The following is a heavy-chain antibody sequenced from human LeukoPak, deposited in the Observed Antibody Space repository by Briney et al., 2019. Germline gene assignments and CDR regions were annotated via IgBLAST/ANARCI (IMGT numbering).Heavy chain of an antibody. V-gene: IGHV4-59*11. J-gene: IGHJ3*02. D-gene: IGHD3-22*01. CDR1: GGSIGSHY. Sequence: PSETLSLTCSVSGGSIGSHYWTWIRQPPGKGLQWIGYIYYSGGTKYNPSLKSRVTVSQDKSKNQISLRLRSVTAADTAVYYCARAGYDSSGFAFDTWGQGTIVTVSS. CDR2: IYYSGGT. CDR3: ARAGYDSSGFAFDT.